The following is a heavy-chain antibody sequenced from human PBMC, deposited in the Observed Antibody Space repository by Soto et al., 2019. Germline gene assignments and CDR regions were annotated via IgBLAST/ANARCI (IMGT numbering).Heavy chain of an antibody. Sequence: QVQLVESGGGLVKPGGSLRLSCAASGFTFSDYYMSWIRQAPGKGLEWVSYISSSSSYTNYADSVKGRFTISRDNAKNSLYLQMNSLRAEDTAVYYCARDPFLLDGRPHYYYGMDVWGQGTTVTVCS. J-gene: IGHJ6*02. CDR1: GFTFSDYY. CDR2: ISSSSSYT. CDR3: ARDPFLLDGRPHYYYGMDV. V-gene: IGHV3-11*06.